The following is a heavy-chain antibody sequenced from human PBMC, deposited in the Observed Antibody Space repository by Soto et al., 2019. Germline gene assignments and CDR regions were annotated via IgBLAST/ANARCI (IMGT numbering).Heavy chain of an antibody. CDR3: ASLLGIKFDY. J-gene: IGHJ4*02. Sequence: GALRLSCAASGFTFSSYGMHWVRQAPGKGLEWVAVISYDGSNKYYADSVKGRSTISRDNSKNTLYLQMNSLRAEDTAVYYCASLLGIKFDYWGQGALVTVSS. CDR2: ISYDGSNK. CDR1: GFTFSSYG. D-gene: IGHD3-10*01. V-gene: IGHV3-30*03.